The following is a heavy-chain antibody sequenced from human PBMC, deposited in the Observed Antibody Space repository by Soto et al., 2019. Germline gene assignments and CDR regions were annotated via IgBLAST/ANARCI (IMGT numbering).Heavy chain of an antibody. CDR3: AKIESRFFYDSTGYYPFDY. V-gene: IGHV3-11*01. CDR1: GFTFSDYY. J-gene: IGHJ4*02. Sequence: PGGSLRLSCAASGFTFSDYYMSWIRQAPGKGLEWVSHISSSGSNIYYADSVKGRFTISRDNSKNTVYLQMNSLRAEDTAVYYCAKIESRFFYDSTGYYPFDYWGQGTLVTVSS. CDR2: ISSSGSNI. D-gene: IGHD3-22*01.